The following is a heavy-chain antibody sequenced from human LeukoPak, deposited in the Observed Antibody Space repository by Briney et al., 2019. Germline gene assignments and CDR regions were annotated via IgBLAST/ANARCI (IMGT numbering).Heavy chain of an antibody. D-gene: IGHD6-13*01. CDR1: GFTFDDHG. V-gene: IGHV3-20*04. CDR3: ARGCGSSWYFYFDY. CDR2: IKWDGGRA. Sequence: GGSLRLSCAASGFTFDDHGMSWVRQAPGKGLEWVSGIKWDGGRAGYADSVKGRFTISRDNAKNSVYLQMNSLRAEDTALYYCARGCGSSWYFYFDYWGQGTLVTVSS. J-gene: IGHJ4*02.